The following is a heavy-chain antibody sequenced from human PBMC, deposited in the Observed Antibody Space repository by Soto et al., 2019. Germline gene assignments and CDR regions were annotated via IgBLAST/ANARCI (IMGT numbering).Heavy chain of an antibody. CDR3: SADHPHLAMGWPV. J-gene: IGHJ6*02. Sequence: QMQLVQSAAEVREPGTSVRVSCRASGFDFGSFGIQFLRQTRGRGLEWIGWLVVVSGSTNYARQFQGRVAISRDLSSSTASLDLYDLKSDHTAVYFCSADHPHLAMGWPVWRPGTTFTVA. V-gene: IGHV1-58*02. CDR2: LVVVSGST. D-gene: IGHD1-26*01. CDR1: GFDFGSFG.